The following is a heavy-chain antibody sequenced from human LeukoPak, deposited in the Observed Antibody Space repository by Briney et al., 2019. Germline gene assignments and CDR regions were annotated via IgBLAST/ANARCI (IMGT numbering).Heavy chain of an antibody. V-gene: IGHV3-66*01. J-gene: IGHJ3*02. D-gene: IGHD3-10*01. CDR3: ARDGQSRPAGKNRQVNYGSGRERAFDI. CDR2: IYGGGST. Sequence: PGGSLRLSCAASGFTVSSNYMSWVRQAPGKGLEWVSVIYGGGSTYYADSVKGRFTISRDNSKNTLYLQMNSLRAEDTAVYYCARDGQSRPAGKNRQVNYGSGRERAFDIWGQGTMVTVSS. CDR1: GFTVSSNY.